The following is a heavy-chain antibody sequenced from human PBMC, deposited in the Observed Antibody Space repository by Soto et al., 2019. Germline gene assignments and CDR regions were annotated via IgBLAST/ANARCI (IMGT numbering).Heavy chain of an antibody. D-gene: IGHD6-19*01. Sequence: SETLSLTCAVSGGSISSGGYSWSWIRQPPGKGLEWIGYIYHSGSTYYNPSLKSRVTISVDTSKNQFSLKLSSVTAADTAVYYWARRYGWNFDYWGQGTLITVSS. J-gene: IGHJ4*02. CDR2: IYHSGST. V-gene: IGHV4-30-2*01. CDR3: ARRYGWNFDY. CDR1: GGSISSGGYS.